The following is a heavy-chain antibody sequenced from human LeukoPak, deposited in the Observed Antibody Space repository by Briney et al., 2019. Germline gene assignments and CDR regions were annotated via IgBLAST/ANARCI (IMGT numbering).Heavy chain of an antibody. CDR1: GGSISSGGYY. V-gene: IGHV4-31*03. CDR3: ARDRDYDFWSGYVLAGFDP. CDR2: IYYSGST. D-gene: IGHD3-3*01. Sequence: SETLSLTCTVSGGSISSGGYYWSWIRQHPGKGLEWIGYIYYSGSTYYNPSLKSRVTISVDTSKNQFSLKLSSVTAADTAVYYCARDRDYDFWSGYVLAGFDPWGQGTLVTVSS. J-gene: IGHJ5*02.